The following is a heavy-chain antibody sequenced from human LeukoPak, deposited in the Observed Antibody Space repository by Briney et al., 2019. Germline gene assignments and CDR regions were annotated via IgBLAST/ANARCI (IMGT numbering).Heavy chain of an antibody. CDR3: ARHPGNWKFDY. CDR2: IYPADSDT. J-gene: IGHJ4*02. V-gene: IGHV5-51*01. Sequence: GESLKISCKGSGYSFSSYWLGWVRQMPGKGLEWMGVIYPADSDTRYSPSFQGQVTISVDKSISTAYLQWSSLEASDTAMYYCARHPGNWKFDYWGQGTLVTVSS. CDR1: GYSFSSYW. D-gene: IGHD1-1*01.